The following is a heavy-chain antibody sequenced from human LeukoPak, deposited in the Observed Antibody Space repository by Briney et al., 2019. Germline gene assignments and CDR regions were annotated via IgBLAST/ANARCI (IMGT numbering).Heavy chain of an antibody. V-gene: IGHV4-34*01. J-gene: IGHJ4*02. CDR1: GRSFSGYY. D-gene: IGHD5-12*01. Sequence: KPSQTLSLTCAVYGRSFSGYYWSWIRQPPGKGLEWIGEINHSGSTNYNPSLKSRVTISVDTSKNHFSLKLSSVTAADTAVYYCASKRIVATIYDYWGQGTLVTVSS. CDR3: ASKRIVATIYDY. CDR2: INHSGST.